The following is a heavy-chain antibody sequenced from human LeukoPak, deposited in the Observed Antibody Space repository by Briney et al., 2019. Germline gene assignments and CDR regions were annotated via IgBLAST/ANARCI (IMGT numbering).Heavy chain of an antibody. J-gene: IGHJ4*02. D-gene: IGHD6-13*01. CDR1: GFTFSTYD. CDR3: AKGQQLVGY. V-gene: IGHV3-23*01. Sequence: GGSLRLSCVASGFTFSTYDMSWVRQAPGKGLEWVSAISVTGGTTYYADSVKGRFTISRDNSKNTLYLQMNSLRAEDTAVYYCAKGQQLVGYWGQGTLVTVSS. CDR2: ISVTGGTT.